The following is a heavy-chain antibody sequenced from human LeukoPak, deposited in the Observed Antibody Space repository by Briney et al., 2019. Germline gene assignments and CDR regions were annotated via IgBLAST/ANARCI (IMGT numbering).Heavy chain of an antibody. Sequence: GGSLRLSCAASGFTFSDYYMSWIRQAPGKGLEWVSCISSSGSTIYYADSVKGRFTISRDNAKNSLYLQMNSLRAEDTAVYYCARDSTRYSSSSWDYYYMDVWGKGTTVTVSS. CDR2: ISSSGSTI. J-gene: IGHJ6*03. CDR1: GFTFSDYY. D-gene: IGHD6-6*01. CDR3: ARDSTRYSSSSWDYYYMDV. V-gene: IGHV3-11*01.